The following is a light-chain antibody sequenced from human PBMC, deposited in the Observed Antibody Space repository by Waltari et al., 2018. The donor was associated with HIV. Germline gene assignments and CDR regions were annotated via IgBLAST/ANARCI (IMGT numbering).Light chain of an antibody. CDR2: AAA. V-gene: IGKV3-15*01. CDR1: QSVGSD. Sequence: ETVMTQSPATLSESSGEGVTLFCMAGQSVGSDLVRCLQKPGRPPRLLIYAAATRAACSPARCSGSRSWTEFTLTISSLQAEDFAVYYCQQYSDWPPFTFGGGTRVEIK. CDR3: QQYSDWPPFT. J-gene: IGKJ4*01.